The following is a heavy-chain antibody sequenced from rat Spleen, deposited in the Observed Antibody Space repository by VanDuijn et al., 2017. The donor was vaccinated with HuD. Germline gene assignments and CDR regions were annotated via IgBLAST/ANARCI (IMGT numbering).Heavy chain of an antibody. J-gene: IGHJ3*01. CDR1: GFTFNNYW. CDR3: TTDYGYNSYPFAY. CDR2: IVYDGSGT. Sequence: EVQLVESDGGLVQPGRSLKLSCVASGFTFNNYWMSWVRQAPTKGLEWVATIVYDGSGTYYRDSVKGRFTISRDNAKSSLYLQMDSLRSEDTATYYCTTDYGYNSYPFAYWGQGTLVTVSS. D-gene: IGHD1-2*01. V-gene: IGHV5-20*01.